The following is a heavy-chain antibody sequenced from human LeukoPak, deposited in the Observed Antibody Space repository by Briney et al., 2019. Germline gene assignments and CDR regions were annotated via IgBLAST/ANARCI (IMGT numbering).Heavy chain of an antibody. CDR3: ARIRLTAAGNQPLDY. J-gene: IGHJ4*02. D-gene: IGHD6-13*01. V-gene: IGHV1-18*01. Sequence: GASVKVSCKASGYTFSSFVINWVRQAPGQGLEWMGWISAYNSNTNYAQNLQGRVTMTTDTSTSTAYMELSSLRSDDTAVYYCARIRLTAAGNQPLDYWGQGTLVTVYS. CDR1: GYTFSSFV. CDR2: ISAYNSNT.